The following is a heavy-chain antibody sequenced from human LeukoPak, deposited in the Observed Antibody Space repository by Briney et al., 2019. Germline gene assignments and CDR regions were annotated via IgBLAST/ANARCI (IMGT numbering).Heavy chain of an antibody. D-gene: IGHD3-10*01. V-gene: IGHV3-73*01. CDR2: IRSTANGYAT. Sequence: GGSLRLSCAASGFTFSGSALHWVRKASGQGLEWVGRIRSTANGYATAYAASVKGRFTISRDDSKNTAYLQMDSLKTEDTAVYYCTGNYYGSGSYADFDYWGQGTLVTVSS. J-gene: IGHJ4*02. CDR1: GFTFSGSA. CDR3: TGNYYGSGSYADFDY.